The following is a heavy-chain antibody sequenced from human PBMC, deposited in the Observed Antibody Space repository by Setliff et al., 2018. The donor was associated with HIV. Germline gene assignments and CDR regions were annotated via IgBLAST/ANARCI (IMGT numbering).Heavy chain of an antibody. D-gene: IGHD5-12*01. CDR1: GNSISGGYY. Sequence: SETLSLTCVVSGNSISGGYYWSWIRQPPGKGLEWIGEINHSGDTNYNPTLKSRVAISVDTSKNQFSLNLNSVTAADTAVYYCARLGAEDFSDYDWVDYWGQGTLVTVSS. CDR2: INHSGDT. V-gene: IGHV4-34*01. J-gene: IGHJ4*02. CDR3: ARLGAEDFSDYDWVDY.